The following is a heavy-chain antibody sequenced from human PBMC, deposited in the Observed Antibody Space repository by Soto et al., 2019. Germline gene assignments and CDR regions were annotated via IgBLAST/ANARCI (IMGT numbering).Heavy chain of an antibody. CDR1: GFTFSSYG. D-gene: IGHD3-22*01. CDR2: IWYDGSNK. Sequence: PGGSLRLSCAASGFTFSSYGMHWVRQAPGKGLEWVAVIWYDGSNKYYADSVKGRFTISRDNSKNTLYLQMNSLRAEDTAVYYCARDLHQGYYYPHFDYWGQGTLVTVSS. V-gene: IGHV3-33*01. J-gene: IGHJ4*02. CDR3: ARDLHQGYYYPHFDY.